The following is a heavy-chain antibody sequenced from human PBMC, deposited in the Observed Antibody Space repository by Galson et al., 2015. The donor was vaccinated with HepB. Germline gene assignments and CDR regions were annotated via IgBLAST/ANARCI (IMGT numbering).Heavy chain of an antibody. J-gene: IGHJ4*02. CDR1: GYTLTELS. V-gene: IGHV1-24*01. D-gene: IGHD2-15*01. CDR3: ATRYCSGGSCYPLFDY. CDR2: FDPEDGET. Sequence: SCKVSGYTLTELSMHWVRQAPGKGLEWMGGFDPEDGETIYAQKFQGRVTMTEDTSTDTAYMELSSLRSEDTAVYYCATRYCSGGSCYPLFDYWGQGTLVTVSS.